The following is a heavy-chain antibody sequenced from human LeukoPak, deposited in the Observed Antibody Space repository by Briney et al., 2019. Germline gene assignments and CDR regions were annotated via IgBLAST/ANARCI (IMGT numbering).Heavy chain of an antibody. CDR1: GGSISGYY. Sequence: ASETLSLTCTVSGGSISGYYWSWLRQPAGKGLEWIGRISATGSTNYNPSLKSRLTMSVDTSKNQFSLRLSSVSAADTAVYYCAREYSSSSGRTFDYWGQGTLVTVSS. CDR3: AREYSSSSGRTFDY. CDR2: ISATGST. V-gene: IGHV4-4*07. D-gene: IGHD6-6*01. J-gene: IGHJ4*02.